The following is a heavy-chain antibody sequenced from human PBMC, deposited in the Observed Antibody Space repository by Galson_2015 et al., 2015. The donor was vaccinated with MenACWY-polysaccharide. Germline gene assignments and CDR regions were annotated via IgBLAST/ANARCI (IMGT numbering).Heavy chain of an antibody. CDR1: GFTFSGYA. J-gene: IGHJ4*02. Sequence: SLRLSCAASGFTFSGYAMHWVRQAPGKGLEWVTVISYDGSNKNHADSVKGRFTISRDNSKNTLYLQMNSLRAEDTAVYYCARGINMIVVVNKGFDYWGQGTLVTVSS. CDR2: ISYDGSNK. D-gene: IGHD3-22*01. V-gene: IGHV3-30-3*01. CDR3: ARGINMIVVVNKGFDY.